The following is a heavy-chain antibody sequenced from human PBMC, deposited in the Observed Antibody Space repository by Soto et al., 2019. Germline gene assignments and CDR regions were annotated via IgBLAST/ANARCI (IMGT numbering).Heavy chain of an antibody. CDR1: VYTFTCYY. J-gene: IGHJ4*02. CDR2: INPNSGGT. CDR3: ARDNGGTFDY. Sequence: XSVKVSCKASVYTFTCYYMHWVRQAPGRGLEWMGWINPNSGGTNYAQKFQGRVTMTRDTSISTAYMELSRLRSDDTAVYYCARDNGGTFDYWGQGNLVTVSS. V-gene: IGHV1-2*02. D-gene: IGHD4-17*01.